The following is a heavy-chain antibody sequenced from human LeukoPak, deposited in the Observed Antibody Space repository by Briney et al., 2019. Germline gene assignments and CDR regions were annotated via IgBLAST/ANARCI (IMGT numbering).Heavy chain of an antibody. J-gene: IGHJ4*02. CDR2: ISYDGSNK. Sequence: GGSLRLSCAASGFTFSSYGMHWVRQAPGKGLEWVAVISYDGSNKYYADSVKGRFTISRDNSKNTLYLQMNSLRAEDTAVYYCARDPVGLYYDSSGYPDYWGQGTLVTVSS. CDR1: GFTFSSYG. CDR3: ARDPVGLYYDSSGYPDY. D-gene: IGHD3-22*01. V-gene: IGHV3-30*03.